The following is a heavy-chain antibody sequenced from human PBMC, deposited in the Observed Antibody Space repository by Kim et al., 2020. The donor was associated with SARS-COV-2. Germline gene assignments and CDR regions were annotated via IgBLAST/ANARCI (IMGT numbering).Heavy chain of an antibody. D-gene: IGHD4-17*01. CDR3: TQGRKYGDHFPSYFES. J-gene: IGHJ4*02. V-gene: IGHV3-9*01. Sequence: QSVKGRFAISTDNAKKSLYLQMNSLRPEDTAFYYCTQGRKYGDHFPSYFESWGQGILVTVSS.